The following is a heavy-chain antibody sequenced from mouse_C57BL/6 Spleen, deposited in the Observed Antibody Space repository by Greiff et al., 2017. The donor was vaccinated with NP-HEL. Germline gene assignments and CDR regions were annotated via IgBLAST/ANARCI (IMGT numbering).Heavy chain of an antibody. D-gene: IGHD1-1*01. CDR1: GYTFTDYE. CDR3: TRRDYGMAMDY. Sequence: QVQLQQSGAELVRPGASVTLSCKASGYTFTDYEMHWVKQTPVHGLEWIGAIDPETGGTAYNQKFKGKAILTADKSSSTAYMELRSLTSEDSAVYYCTRRDYGMAMDYWGQGTSVTVSS. J-gene: IGHJ4*01. CDR2: IDPETGGT. V-gene: IGHV1-15*01.